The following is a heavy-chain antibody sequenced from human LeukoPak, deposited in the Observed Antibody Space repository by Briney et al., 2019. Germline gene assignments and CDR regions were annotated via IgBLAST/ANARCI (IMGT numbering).Heavy chain of an antibody. CDR2: ISGSGGST. CDR3: AKDGYSYGDSTGYFDY. Sequence: GGSLRLSCAASGFTFSSYAMSWVRQAPGKGLEWVSAISGSGGSTYYADSVKGRFTISRDNSKNTLYLPLHSLRDEDTAVYYCAKDGYSYGDSTGYFDYWGQGTLVTVSS. D-gene: IGHD5-18*01. CDR1: GFTFSSYA. V-gene: IGHV3-23*01. J-gene: IGHJ4*02.